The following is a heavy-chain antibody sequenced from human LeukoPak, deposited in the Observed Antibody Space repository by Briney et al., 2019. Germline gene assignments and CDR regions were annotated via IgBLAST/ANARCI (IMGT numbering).Heavy chain of an antibody. D-gene: IGHD6-13*01. CDR2: IYTSGST. CDR1: GGSISSYY. Sequence: SETLSLTCTVSGGSISSYYWSWIRQPAGKGLEWIGRIYTSGSTNYNPSLKSRVTMSVDTSKNQFSLKLSSVTAADTAVYYCARGGWYSSSLGAFDIWGQGTMVTVSS. CDR3: ARGGWYSSSLGAFDI. J-gene: IGHJ3*02. V-gene: IGHV4-4*07.